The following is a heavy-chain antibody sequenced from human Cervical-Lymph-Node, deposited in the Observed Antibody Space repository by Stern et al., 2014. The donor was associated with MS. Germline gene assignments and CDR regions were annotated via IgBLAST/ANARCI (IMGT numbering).Heavy chain of an antibody. CDR1: GFTFSNYA. J-gene: IGHJ6*02. CDR3: AKGGIVVVPAAINYYYGMDV. V-gene: IGHV3-23*04. D-gene: IGHD2-2*01. Sequence: VQLVQSGGGLVQPGGSLRLSCAASGFTFSNYAMSWVRQAPGKGLEWVSAIPGRGGSTYYADSVKGRFTISRDNSKNTLYLQMNSLRAEDTAVYYCAKGGIVVVPAAINYYYGMDVWGQGTTVTVSS. CDR2: IPGRGGST.